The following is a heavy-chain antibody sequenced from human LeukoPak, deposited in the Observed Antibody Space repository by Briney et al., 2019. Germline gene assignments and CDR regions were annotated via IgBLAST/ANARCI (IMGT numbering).Heavy chain of an antibody. V-gene: IGHV5-51*01. J-gene: IGHJ4*02. CDR1: GYSFTSYW. CDR3: ARPLLGYCSGGSCYVP. Sequence: GGSLKISCKGSGYSFTSYWIGWVRQMPGKGLEWMGIIYPGDSDTRYSPSFQGQVTISADKSISTAYLQWSSLKASDTAMYYCARPLLGYCSGGSCYVPWGQGTLVTVSS. CDR2: IYPGDSDT. D-gene: IGHD2-15*01.